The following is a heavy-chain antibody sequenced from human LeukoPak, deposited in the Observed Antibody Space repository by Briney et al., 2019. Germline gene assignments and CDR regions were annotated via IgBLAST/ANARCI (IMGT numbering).Heavy chain of an antibody. CDR1: GGSISSGDYY. J-gene: IGHJ3*01. Sequence: SQTLSLTCTVSGGSISSGDYYWSWIRQPPGKGLEWIGYIYYSGSTYYNPSLKSRVTISVDTSKNQFSLKLSSVTAADTAVYYWASAPLEMATIRFPLWGQGTMVTVSS. CDR2: IYYSGST. D-gene: IGHD5-24*01. V-gene: IGHV4-30-4*08. CDR3: ASAPLEMATIRFPL.